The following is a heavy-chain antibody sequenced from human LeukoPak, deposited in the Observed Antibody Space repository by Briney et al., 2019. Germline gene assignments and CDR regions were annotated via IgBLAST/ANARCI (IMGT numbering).Heavy chain of an antibody. Sequence: SETLSLTCTVSGGSISTYYWSWFRQPPGKGLEWIGYIHYSGSTNYSPSLKSRVTISVDTSKNQFSLKLSSVTAADTAVYYCARHEGALTGFALAYWGQGTLVTVSS. CDR2: IHYSGST. CDR3: ARHEGALTGFALAY. CDR1: GGSISTYY. J-gene: IGHJ4*02. V-gene: IGHV4-59*08. D-gene: IGHD3-9*01.